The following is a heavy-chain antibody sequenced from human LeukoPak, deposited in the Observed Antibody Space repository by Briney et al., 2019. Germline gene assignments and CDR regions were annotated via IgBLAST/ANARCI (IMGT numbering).Heavy chain of an antibody. CDR3: AKDIGIRRSGSYFDY. Sequence: PGRSLRLSCAASGFTFDDYAMHWVRQAPGKGLEWVSGISWNSGSIGYADSVKGRFTISRDNAKNSLYLQMNSLRAEDMALYYCAKDIGIRRSGSYFDYWGQGTLVTVSS. V-gene: IGHV3-9*03. D-gene: IGHD1-26*01. CDR1: GFTFDDYA. CDR2: ISWNSGSI. J-gene: IGHJ4*02.